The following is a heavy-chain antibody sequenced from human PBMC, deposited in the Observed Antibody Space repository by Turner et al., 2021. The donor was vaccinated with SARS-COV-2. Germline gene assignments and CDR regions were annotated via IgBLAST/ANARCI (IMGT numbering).Heavy chain of an antibody. J-gene: IGHJ6*02. D-gene: IGHD3-3*01. V-gene: IGHV1-18*01. Sequence: QVQLVQSGADVKNPGASVMFSCKASGYTFTSYGISWARQATGQGLEWMGWSSAYKGNTNYAQKLQGRVTMTTDTTTSTAYMELRSLRSDDTAVYYCARTITIFVGMDVWGQGTTVTVSS. CDR1: GYTFTSYG. CDR3: ARTITIFVGMDV. CDR2: SSAYKGNT.